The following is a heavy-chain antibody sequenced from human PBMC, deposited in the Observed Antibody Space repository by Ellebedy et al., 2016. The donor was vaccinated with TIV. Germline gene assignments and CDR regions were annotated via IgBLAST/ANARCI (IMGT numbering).Heavy chain of an antibody. Sequence: GGSLRLXXAASGFTFSSYGMHWVRQAPGKGLEWVAVISYDGSNKYYADSVKGRFTISRDNSKNTLYLQMNSLRAEDTAVYYCARMDIVVVPAATPFDYWGQGTLVTVSS. V-gene: IGHV3-30*03. CDR2: ISYDGSNK. CDR3: ARMDIVVVPAATPFDY. J-gene: IGHJ4*02. CDR1: GFTFSSYG. D-gene: IGHD2-2*03.